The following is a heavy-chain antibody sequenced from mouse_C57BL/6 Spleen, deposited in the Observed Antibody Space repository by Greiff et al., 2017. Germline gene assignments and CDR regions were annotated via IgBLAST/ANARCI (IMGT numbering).Heavy chain of an antibody. J-gene: IGHJ1*03. V-gene: IGHV14-2*02. Sequence: VKLVESGAELVKPGASVTLSCTASGFNIKDYYMHWVKQRPEQGLEWIGSIDPEDGETKYAPKFQGKATITADTSSNTAYLQLSSLTSEDTAVYYCATPYYYGSHWYFDGWGTGTTVTAAS. CDR1: GFNIKDYY. D-gene: IGHD1-1*01. CDR2: IDPEDGET. CDR3: ATPYYYGSHWYFDG.